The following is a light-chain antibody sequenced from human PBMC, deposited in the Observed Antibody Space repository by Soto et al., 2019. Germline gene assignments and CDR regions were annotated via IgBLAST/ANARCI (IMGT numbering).Light chain of an antibody. Sequence: EIGLTQSPATLSLSPGDRATLSCWASQSVSSYLAWYQQKPGQPPRLLIYDASSRATGIPARFSGSGSGTDFTLTISSLEPEDFAVYYCQQRCNWPITFGQGTRLEIK. CDR3: QQRCNWPIT. J-gene: IGKJ5*01. CDR1: QSVSSY. V-gene: IGKV3-11*01. CDR2: DAS.